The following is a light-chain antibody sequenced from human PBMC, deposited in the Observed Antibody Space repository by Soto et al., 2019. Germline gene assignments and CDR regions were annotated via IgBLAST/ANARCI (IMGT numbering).Light chain of an antibody. CDR1: QSVSSY. CDR3: QKYNSAPNT. CDR2: DAS. V-gene: IGKV3-11*01. Sequence: EIVLTQSPATLSLSPGERATLSCRVSQSVSSYLAWYQQKPGQAPRLLIYDASNRATGIPVRFSGSGSRTDFTLTISSLQPEDVAAYYCQKYNSAPNTFGQGTRLEIK. J-gene: IGKJ5*01.